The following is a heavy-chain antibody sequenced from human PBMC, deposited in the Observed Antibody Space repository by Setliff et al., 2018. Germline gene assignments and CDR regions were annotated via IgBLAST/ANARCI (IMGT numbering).Heavy chain of an antibody. CDR3: ARGEYTSLPSGVYYYMDV. D-gene: IGHD6-6*01. CDR2: INTNTGNP. V-gene: IGHV7-4-1*02. J-gene: IGHJ6*03. CDR1: GYTFSSYA. Sequence: AASVKVSCKASGYTFSSYAMNWVRQAPGQGLEWMGWINTNTGNPTYAQGFTGRFVFSLDTSVSTTYLQISSLKAEDTAVYYCARGEYTSLPSGVYYYMDVWGKGTTVTVSS.